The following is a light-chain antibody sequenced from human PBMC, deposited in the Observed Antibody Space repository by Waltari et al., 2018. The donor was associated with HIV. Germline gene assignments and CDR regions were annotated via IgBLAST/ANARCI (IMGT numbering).Light chain of an antibody. CDR2: EGS. Sequence: QSALTQPAPVAGSPGQSITISCTGTSSDVGMYNLVSWYQQHPGKAPKPMSYEGSKRPSGVSKRFSGSKSGNTASLTISGLQAEDEADYYCCSYAGSSTWVFGGGTKLTVL. CDR3: CSYAGSSTWV. J-gene: IGLJ3*02. CDR1: SSDVGMYNL. V-gene: IGLV2-23*01.